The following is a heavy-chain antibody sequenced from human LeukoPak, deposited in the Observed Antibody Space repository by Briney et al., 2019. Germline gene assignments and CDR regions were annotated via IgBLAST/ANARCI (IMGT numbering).Heavy chain of an antibody. CDR2: INHSGST. Sequence: SETLSLTCAVSGVSFSGYYRSWIRQPPGKGLEWIWEINHSGSTNYNPALTSRVTITVDTSTNQFPLKLSSVTAADAAVYYCASYGVLGFDWQSYGMDVWGQGTTVTVSS. J-gene: IGHJ6*02. D-gene: IGHD3-9*01. V-gene: IGHV4-34*01. CDR3: ASYGVLGFDWQSYGMDV. CDR1: GVSFSGYY.